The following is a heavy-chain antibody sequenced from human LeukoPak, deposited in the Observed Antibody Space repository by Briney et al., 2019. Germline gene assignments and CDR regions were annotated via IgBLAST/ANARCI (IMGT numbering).Heavy chain of an antibody. J-gene: IGHJ4*02. D-gene: IGHD2-21*02. CDR3: ARVPMVVTAYYFDY. CDR1: GFTFSSYS. CDR2: ISSSSSYI. Sequence: SGGSLRLSCAASGFTFSSYSMNWVRQAPGKGLEWVSSISSSSSYIYYADSVKGRFTISRDNAKNSLYLQMNSLRAEDTAVYYCARVPMVVTAYYFDYWGQGTLVTVSS. V-gene: IGHV3-21*01.